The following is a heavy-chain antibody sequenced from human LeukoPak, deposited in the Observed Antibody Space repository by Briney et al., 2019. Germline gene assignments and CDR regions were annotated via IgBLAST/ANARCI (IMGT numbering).Heavy chain of an antibody. CDR3: AREGSGYYSHDDAFDI. D-gene: IGHD3-22*01. J-gene: IGHJ3*02. CDR1: GFTFSSYA. CDR2: ISYDGSNK. V-gene: IGHV3-30*04. Sequence: AGGSLRLSCAASGFTFSSYAMHWVRQAPGKGLEWVAVISYDGSNKYYADSVKGRFTISRDNSKNTLYLQMNSLRAEDTAVYYCAREGSGYYSHDDAFDIWGQGTMVTVSS.